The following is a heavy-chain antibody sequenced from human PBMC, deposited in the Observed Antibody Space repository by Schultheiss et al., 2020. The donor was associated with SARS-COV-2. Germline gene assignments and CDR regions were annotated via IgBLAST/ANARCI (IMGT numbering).Heavy chain of an antibody. CDR3: ARDDRSYHGSGSFDY. Sequence: GSLRLSCTVSGGSISNYYWSWIRQPAGKGLEWIGYIYYSGSTNYNPSLKSQVTISVDTSKNQFSLKLSSVTAADTAVYYCARDDRSYHGSGSFDYWGQGTLVTVSS. CDR2: IYYSGST. J-gene: IGHJ4*02. D-gene: IGHD3-10*01. V-gene: IGHV4-59*01. CDR1: GGSISNYY.